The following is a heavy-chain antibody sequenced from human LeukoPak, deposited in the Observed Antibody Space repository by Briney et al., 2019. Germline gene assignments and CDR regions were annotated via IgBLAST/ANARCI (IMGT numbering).Heavy chain of an antibody. CDR1: GGSISSGGYY. CDR3: AGQSFSTGLVDY. CDR2: IYYSGRT. V-gene: IGHV4-61*08. Sequence: SQTLSLTCAVSGGSISSGGYYWSWIRQPPGKGLEWIGYIYYSGRTNYNPSLKSRVTISVDTSKNQFSLKLSSVTAADTAVYYCAGQSFSTGLVDYWGQGTLVTVSS. D-gene: IGHD2-8*02. J-gene: IGHJ4*02.